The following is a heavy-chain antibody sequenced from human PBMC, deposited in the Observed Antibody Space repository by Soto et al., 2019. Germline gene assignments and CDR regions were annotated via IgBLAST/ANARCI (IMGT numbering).Heavy chain of an antibody. J-gene: IGHJ3*02. CDR1: GFTFSSYC. D-gene: IGHD1-26*01. CDR2: IKQDGSKK. CDR3: ARVGSYLTDAFDI. V-gene: IGHV3-7*01. Sequence: EVQLVESGGGLVQPVGSLRLSCAASGFTFSSYCMSWVRQAPGKGLEWVAIIKQDGSKKHHVDSVKGRFTISRDNAKNSLFLQRNSLRAEGTAVYYCARVGSYLTDAFDIWGRGTMVTVSS.